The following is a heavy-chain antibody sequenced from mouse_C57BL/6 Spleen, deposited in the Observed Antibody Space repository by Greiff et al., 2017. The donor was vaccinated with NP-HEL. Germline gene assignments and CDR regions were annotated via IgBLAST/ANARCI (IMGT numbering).Heavy chain of an antibody. CDR2: INPNNGGT. V-gene: IGHV1-26*01. Sequence: VQLQQSGPELVKPGASVKISCKASGYTFTDYYMNWVKQSHGKSLEWIGDINPNNGGTSYNQKFKGKATLTVDKSSSTAYMELRSLTSEDSAVYYCARSGVDSSRGYFDYWGQGTTLTVSS. CDR3: ARSGVDSSRGYFDY. J-gene: IGHJ2*01. D-gene: IGHD3-2*02. CDR1: GYTFTDYY.